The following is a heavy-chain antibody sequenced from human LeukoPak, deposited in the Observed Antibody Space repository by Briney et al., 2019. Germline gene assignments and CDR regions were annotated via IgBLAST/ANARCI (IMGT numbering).Heavy chain of an antibody. CDR2: INHSGYT. V-gene: IGHV4-34*01. Sequence: SETLSLTCAVSGTSFSPYYWIWIRQSPDKGVESIGEINHSGYTNNNPSLKSRVTRSINTSNNRFSLRLSSVTAADTAVYFFARMTTRHDYWGQGILVTVSS. CDR1: GTSFSPYY. CDR3: ARMTTRHDY. J-gene: IGHJ4*02. D-gene: IGHD4-17*01.